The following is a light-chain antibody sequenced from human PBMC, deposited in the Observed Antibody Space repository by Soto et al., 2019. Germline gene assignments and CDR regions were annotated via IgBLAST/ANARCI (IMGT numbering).Light chain of an antibody. CDR3: QHYYTFSPRT. CDR2: DAS. J-gene: IGKJ1*01. CDR1: QSISNW. V-gene: IGKV1-5*01. Sequence: DIQMTQSPSTLSASVGDRVIITCRASQSISNWLAWYQQKPGKAPHLLIYDASTLESGVPSRFSGSGSVTEFTLTINSLQPDDFATYYCQHYYTFSPRTFGQGTKVEIK.